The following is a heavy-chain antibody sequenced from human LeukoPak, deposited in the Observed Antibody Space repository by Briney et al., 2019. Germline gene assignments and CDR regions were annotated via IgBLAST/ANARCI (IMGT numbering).Heavy chain of an antibody. CDR2: INHSGST. D-gene: IGHD3-22*01. Sequence: PSETLSLTCAVYGGSFSGYYWSWIRQPPGKGLEWIGEINHSGSTNYNPSLKSRVTISVDTSKNQFSLKLSSVTAADTAVYYCARGYYYDSSGYRALGPKWGQGTLVTVSS. CDR3: ARGYYYDSSGYRALGPK. CDR1: GGSFSGYY. V-gene: IGHV4-34*01. J-gene: IGHJ4*02.